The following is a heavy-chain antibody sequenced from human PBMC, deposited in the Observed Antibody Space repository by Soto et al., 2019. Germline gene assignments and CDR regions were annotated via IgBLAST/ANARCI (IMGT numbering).Heavy chain of an antibody. CDR3: AKEEGSTWCTTDH. D-gene: IGHD2-8*01. J-gene: IGHJ4*02. V-gene: IGHV3-23*01. CDR2: ISGSAGST. CDR1: GFTFSDYA. Sequence: AGGSLRLSCVASGFTFSDYAMSWVRQAPGKGLDWVSVISGSAGSTFYADSVKGRFTISRDNSRNTVYLQMNSLRPEDTAVYYCAKEEGSTWCTTDHWGQGTLVTVSS.